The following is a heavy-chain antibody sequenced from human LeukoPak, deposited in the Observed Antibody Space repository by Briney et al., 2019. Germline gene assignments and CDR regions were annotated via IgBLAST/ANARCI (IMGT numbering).Heavy chain of an antibody. D-gene: IGHD2-2*01. J-gene: IGHJ3*02. V-gene: IGHV3-11*06. CDR2: ISSSSSYT. Sequence: PGGSLRLSCAASGFTFGDYYMSWIRQAPGKGLEWVSYISSSSSYTNYADSVKGRFTISRDNAKNSLYLQMNSLRAEDTAVYYCAMIVVVPARAFDIWGQGTMVTVSS. CDR3: AMIVVVPARAFDI. CDR1: GFTFGDYY.